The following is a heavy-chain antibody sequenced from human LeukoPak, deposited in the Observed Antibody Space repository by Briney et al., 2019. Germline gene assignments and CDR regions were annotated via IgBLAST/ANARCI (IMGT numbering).Heavy chain of an antibody. CDR1: GGSISSYY. CDR3: ARAGHSGYDKDYYGMDV. D-gene: IGHD5-12*01. V-gene: IGHV4-59*01. CDR2: IYYSGST. Sequence: SETLSLTCTVSGGSISSYYWSWIRQPPGKGLEWIGYIYYSGSTNYNPSLKSRVTISVDTSKNQFSLKLSSVTAADTAVYYCARAGHSGYDKDYYGMDVWGQGTTVTVSS. J-gene: IGHJ6*02.